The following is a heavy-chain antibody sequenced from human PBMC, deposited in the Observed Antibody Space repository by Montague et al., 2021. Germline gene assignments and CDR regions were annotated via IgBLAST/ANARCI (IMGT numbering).Heavy chain of an antibody. CDR2: MFYGGAT. CDR1: SGSIFHAH. V-gene: IGHV4-59*08. Sequence: SETLSLTCTVSSGSIFHAHWSWVRQPPGKGLEWLGSMFYGGATSXNPSLKSRVTISIDTSTNQFSLKLSFVTAADTAVYYCAKQDYFVSGTSYKGFDPWGQGILVTVSS. J-gene: IGHJ5*02. CDR3: AKQDYFVSGTSYKGFDP. D-gene: IGHD3-10*01.